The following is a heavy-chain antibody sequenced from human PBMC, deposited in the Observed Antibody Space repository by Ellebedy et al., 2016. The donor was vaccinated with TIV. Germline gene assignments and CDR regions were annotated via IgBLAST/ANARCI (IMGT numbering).Heavy chain of an antibody. CDR3: ARHGIRGSWHGAFDP. D-gene: IGHD6-13*01. J-gene: IGHJ5*02. Sequence: SETLSLTXNVSGGSISGTYTSYYWGWIRQPPGKGLEWIGSIYDSGRTHYNPSLKSRVTISVDTSKNQFSLKLSSVTAADTAVYYCARHGIRGSWHGAFDPWGQGTLVTVSS. CDR1: GGSISGTYTSYY. CDR2: IYDSGRT. V-gene: IGHV4-39*01.